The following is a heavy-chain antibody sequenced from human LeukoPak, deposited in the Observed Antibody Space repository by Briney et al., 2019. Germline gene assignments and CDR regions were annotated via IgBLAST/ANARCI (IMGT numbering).Heavy chain of an antibody. CDR3: ARGRVLYNSSGYYYSLLDY. Sequence: ASAKVSCKASGGTFSSYAISWGRQAPGQGLEWMGGLITMFGTANYAQKFQGRDTITTDESTSTHYMKLSSHRSEDTAEYYCARGRVLYNSSGYYYSLLDYWGQGTLVTVSS. J-gene: IGHJ4*02. V-gene: IGHV1-69*05. D-gene: IGHD3-22*01. CDR2: LITMFGTA. CDR1: GGTFSSYA.